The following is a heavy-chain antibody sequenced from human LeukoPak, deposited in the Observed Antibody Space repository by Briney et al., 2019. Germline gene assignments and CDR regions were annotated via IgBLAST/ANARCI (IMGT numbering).Heavy chain of an antibody. CDR1: GGSVSTGTYY. V-gene: IGHV4-31*03. D-gene: IGHD2-21*02. J-gene: IGHJ3*02. CDR2: IYYSGST. CDR3: ARAASGDTPDAFDI. Sequence: SETLSLTCTVSGGSVSTGTYYWSWIRQHPGKGLEWIGYIYYSGSTYYNPSLKSRVTISVDTSKNQFSLKLSSVTAADTAVYYCARAASGDTPDAFDIWGQGTMVTVSS.